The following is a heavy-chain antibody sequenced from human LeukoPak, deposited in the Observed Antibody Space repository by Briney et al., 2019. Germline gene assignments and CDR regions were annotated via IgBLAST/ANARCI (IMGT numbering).Heavy chain of an antibody. D-gene: IGHD2-21*01. CDR2: IWYDGSNK. V-gene: IGHV3-33*06. CDR3: AKDPYRVIVATGNYLDP. CDR1: GFTFSSYG. J-gene: IGHJ5*02. Sequence: PGRSLRLSCAASGFTFSSYGMHWVRQAPGKGLEWVAVIWYDGSNKYYADSAKGRFTISRDNSKNTVYLQMNSLRSEDTAVYYCAKDPYRVIVATGNYLDPWGQGTLVTVSS.